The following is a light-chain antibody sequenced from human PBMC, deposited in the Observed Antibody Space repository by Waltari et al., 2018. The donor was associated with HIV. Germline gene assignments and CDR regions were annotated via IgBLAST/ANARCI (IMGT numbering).Light chain of an antibody. J-gene: IGLJ1*01. CDR1: YIGTKN. V-gene: IGLV3-9*01. CDR3: QVWDSSTVI. CDR2: KKI. Sequence: SYQLTQPPSLSVAPGQPATITCGGAYIGTKNVRWYQQKPGQAPLLVIFKKINRPSGIPERFSGSNSGNTAILTISAAQVADEADYYCQVWDSSTVIFGSGTTVTV.